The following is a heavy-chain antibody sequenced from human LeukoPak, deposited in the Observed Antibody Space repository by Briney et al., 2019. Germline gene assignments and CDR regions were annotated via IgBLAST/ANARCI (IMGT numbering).Heavy chain of an antibody. CDR2: IIPIFGTA. CDR1: GYTFTSYA. J-gene: IGHJ4*02. V-gene: IGHV1-69*06. CDR3: ARNYYDSSGYVDY. Sequence: SVKVSCKASGYTFTSYAISWVRQAPGQGLEWMGGIIPIFGTANYAQKFQGRVTITADKSTSTAYMELSSLRSEDTAVYYCARNYYDSSGYVDYWGQGTLVTVSS. D-gene: IGHD3-22*01.